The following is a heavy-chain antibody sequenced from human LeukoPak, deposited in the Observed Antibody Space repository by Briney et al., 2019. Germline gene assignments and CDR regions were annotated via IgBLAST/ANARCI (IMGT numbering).Heavy chain of an antibody. Sequence: GGSLRLSCAASGFTFSTYGMGWVRQAPGKGLEWVSSINDNGGTSTWYADSVKGRFTISRDNAKNTLYLQMNSLRAEDTAVYYCARIGTPLDYWGQGTLVTVSS. V-gene: IGHV3-23*01. D-gene: IGHD1-26*01. CDR1: GFTFSTYG. CDR3: ARIGTPLDY. CDR2: INDNGGTST. J-gene: IGHJ4*02.